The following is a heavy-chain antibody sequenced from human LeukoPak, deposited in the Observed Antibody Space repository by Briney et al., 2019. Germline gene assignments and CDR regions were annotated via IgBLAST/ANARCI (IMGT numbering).Heavy chain of an antibody. CDR2: INHSGST. D-gene: IGHD5-18*01. CDR3: ARCGYSYGSHAFDI. V-gene: IGHV4-34*01. CDR1: GGSFSGYY. J-gene: IGHJ3*02. Sequence: SETLSLTCAVYGGSFSGYYWSWIRQPPGKGLEWIGEINHSGSTNYNPSLKSRVTISVDTSKNQFSLKLSSVTAADTAVYYCARCGYSYGSHAFDIWGQGTMVTVSS.